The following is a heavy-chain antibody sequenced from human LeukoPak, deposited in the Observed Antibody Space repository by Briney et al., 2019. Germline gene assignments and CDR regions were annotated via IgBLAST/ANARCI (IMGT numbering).Heavy chain of an antibody. Sequence: PGGSLRLSCAASGFTFSSYGMHWVRQAPCKGLEWVAVIWYDGSNKYYADSVKGRFTISRDNPKNTLYLQMNSLGAEDTAVYYCARGPMGLPTYYFDYWGQGTLVTVSS. D-gene: IGHD5-24*01. CDR1: GFTFSSYG. V-gene: IGHV3-33*01. CDR3: ARGPMGLPTYYFDY. CDR2: IWYDGSNK. J-gene: IGHJ4*02.